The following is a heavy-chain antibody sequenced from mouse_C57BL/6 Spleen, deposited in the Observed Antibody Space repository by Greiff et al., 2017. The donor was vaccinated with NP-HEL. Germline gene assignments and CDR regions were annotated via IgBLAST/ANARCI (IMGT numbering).Heavy chain of an antibody. CDR1: GFTFSDYG. CDR3: ATGNWDVVY. V-gene: IGHV5-17*01. D-gene: IGHD4-1*01. Sequence: EVQLQESGGGLVKPGGSLKLSCAASGFTFSDYGMHWVRQAPEQGLEWVAYISSGSSTIYYADTVKGRFTISRDNAKNTLFLQMTSLRSEDTAMYYCATGNWDVVYWGQGTTLTVSS. J-gene: IGHJ2*01. CDR2: ISSGSSTI.